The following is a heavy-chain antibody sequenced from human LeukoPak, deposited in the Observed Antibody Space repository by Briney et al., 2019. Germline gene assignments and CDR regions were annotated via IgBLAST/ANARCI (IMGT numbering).Heavy chain of an antibody. CDR2: IIASGDSA. V-gene: IGHV3-23*01. CDR1: GFSFSTVP. J-gene: IGHJ4*02. CDR3: ATHILFWSGLFDS. Sequence: GSLRHSCEASGFSFSTVPMSWVRQVPGKGQECMSYIIASGDSAYYADSVRGRFTISRDNSKNTLYLQMDDLRAEDSAVYYCATHILFWSGLFDSWGQGALVSVSS. D-gene: IGHD3-3*01.